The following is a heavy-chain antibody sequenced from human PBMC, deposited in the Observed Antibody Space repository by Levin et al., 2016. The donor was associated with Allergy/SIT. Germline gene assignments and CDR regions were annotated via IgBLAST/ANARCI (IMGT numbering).Heavy chain of an antibody. CDR1: EFTFSSYA. V-gene: IGHV3-23*01. CDR2: IRGSDGSK. J-gene: IGHJ5*02. Sequence: GGSLRLSCAASEFTFSSYAMSWVRQAPGKGLEWVSGIRGSDGSKYYADSVKGRFTISRDNSKNTLYLQMNSLRVEDTAVYYCARGGDYEGWFDPWGQGTLVTVSA. D-gene: IGHD4-17*01. CDR3: ARGGDYEGWFDP.